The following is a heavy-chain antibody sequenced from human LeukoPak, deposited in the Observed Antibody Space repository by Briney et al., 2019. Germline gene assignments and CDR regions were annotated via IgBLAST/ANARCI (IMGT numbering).Heavy chain of an antibody. CDR3: ARTPRKYYYDSSGYYIEN. Sequence: SETLSLTCTVSGGSISSYYWSWIRQPPGKGLEWIGCIYYSGSTNYNPSLKSRVTISVDTSKNQFSLKLSSVTAADTAVYYCARTPRKYYYDSSGYYIENWGQGTLVTVSS. V-gene: IGHV4-59*08. CDR2: IYYSGST. J-gene: IGHJ4*02. CDR1: GGSISSYY. D-gene: IGHD3-22*01.